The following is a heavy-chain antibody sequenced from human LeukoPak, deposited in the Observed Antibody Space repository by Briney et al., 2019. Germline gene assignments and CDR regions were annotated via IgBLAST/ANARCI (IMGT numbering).Heavy chain of an antibody. V-gene: IGHV4-38-2*02. D-gene: IGHD6-13*01. CDR3: ARGAAVGTNNPHNWFDP. J-gene: IGHJ5*02. Sequence: SDTLSLTCTVSGHSISSGYYWGWIRQPPGKGLEWIGSIYHSGSTNYNPSLKSRVTISGDTSKNQFSLKLSSVTAADTAVYYCARGAAVGTNNPHNWFDPWGQGTLVTVCS. CDR2: IYHSGST. CDR1: GHSISSGYY.